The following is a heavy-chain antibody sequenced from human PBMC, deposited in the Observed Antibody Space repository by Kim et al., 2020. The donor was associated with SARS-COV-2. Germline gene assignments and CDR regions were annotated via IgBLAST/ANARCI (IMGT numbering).Heavy chain of an antibody. J-gene: IGHJ4*02. Sequence: GGSLRLSCAASGFTFSSYSMNWVRQAPGKGLEWVSSISSSSSYIYYADSVKGRFTISRDNAKNSLYLQMNSLRAEDTAVYYCARVWVRLERPDTGCPDYWGQGTLVTVSS. D-gene: IGHD1-1*01. CDR2: ISSSSSYI. CDR1: GFTFSSYS. CDR3: ARVWVRLERPDTGCPDY. V-gene: IGHV3-21*01.